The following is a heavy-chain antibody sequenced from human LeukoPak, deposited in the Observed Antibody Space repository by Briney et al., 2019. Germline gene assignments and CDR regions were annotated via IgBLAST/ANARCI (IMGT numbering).Heavy chain of an antibody. CDR1: GGSISSYY. CDR3: ARDHRYCSGSSCYSDAFDI. Sequence: SETLSLTCSVSGGSISSYYWSWIRQPPGKGLEWIGNIFYTGSTKYNPSLKSRVTISVDTSKNQFSLKLSSVTAADTAVYYCARDHRYCSGSSCYSDAFDIWGQGTVVTVSS. CDR2: IFYTGST. J-gene: IGHJ3*02. V-gene: IGHV4-59*01. D-gene: IGHD2-15*01.